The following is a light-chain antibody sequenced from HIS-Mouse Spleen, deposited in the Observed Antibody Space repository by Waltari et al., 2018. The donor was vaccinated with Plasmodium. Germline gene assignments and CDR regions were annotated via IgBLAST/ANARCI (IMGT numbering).Light chain of an antibody. Sequence: QSALTQPPSASGSPGQSVTISCTGTSSDVGGYNYVSWYQQHPGKAPKLMIYEVRKGPSGVPDRFSGSKAGNTASLTVSGLQAEDEADYYCSSYAGSNNVVFGGGTKLTVL. CDR2: EVR. CDR3: SSYAGSNNVV. CDR1: SSDVGGYNY. V-gene: IGLV2-8*01. J-gene: IGLJ2*01.